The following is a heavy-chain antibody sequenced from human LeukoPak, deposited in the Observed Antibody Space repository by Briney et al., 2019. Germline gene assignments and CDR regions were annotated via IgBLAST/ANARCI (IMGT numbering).Heavy chain of an antibody. J-gene: IGHJ6*02. CDR1: GFSLSTSGMC. Sequence: SGPTLVNPTQTLTLTCTFSGFSLSTSGMCVSWIRQPPGKALEWLARIDWDDDKYYSTSLKTRPTISKDTSENQVVLTMTNMDPVDTATYYCARINVLRFLEWSADYGMDVWGQGTTVTVSS. V-gene: IGHV2-70*11. D-gene: IGHD3-3*01. CDR3: ARINVLRFLEWSADYGMDV. CDR2: IDWDDDK.